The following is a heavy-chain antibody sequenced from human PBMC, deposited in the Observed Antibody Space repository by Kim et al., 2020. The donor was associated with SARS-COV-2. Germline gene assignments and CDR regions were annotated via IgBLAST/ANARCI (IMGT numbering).Heavy chain of an antibody. Sequence: GGSLRLSCAASGFTFSSYGMHWVRQAPGKGLEWVAVISYDGSNKYYADSVKGRFTISRDNSKNTLYLQMNSLRAEDTAVYYCAKVPYYYDSSGYYPPGDYWGQGTLVTVSS. CDR1: GFTFSSYG. CDR3: AKVPYYYDSSGYYPPGDY. D-gene: IGHD3-22*01. J-gene: IGHJ4*02. V-gene: IGHV3-30*18. CDR2: ISYDGSNK.